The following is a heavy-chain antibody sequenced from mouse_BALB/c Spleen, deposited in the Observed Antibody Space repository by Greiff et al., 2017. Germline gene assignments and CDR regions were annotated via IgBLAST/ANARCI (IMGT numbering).Heavy chain of an antibody. Sequence: EVKVVESGGGLVKPGGSLKLSCAASGFTFSSYTMSWVRQTPEKRLEWVATISSGGSYTYYPDSVKGRFTISRDNAKNTLYLQMSSLKSEDTAMYYCTRDSSGYFFDYWGQGTTLTVSS. CDR2: ISSGGSYT. D-gene: IGHD3-1*01. CDR3: TRDSSGYFFDY. CDR1: GFTFSSYT. V-gene: IGHV5-6-4*01. J-gene: IGHJ2*01.